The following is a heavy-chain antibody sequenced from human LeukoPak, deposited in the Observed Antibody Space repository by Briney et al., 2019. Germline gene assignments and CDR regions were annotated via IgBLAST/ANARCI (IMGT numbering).Heavy chain of an antibody. CDR2: ISTSSSYI. CDR1: GFTFSSYS. D-gene: IGHD5-18*01. V-gene: IGHV3-21*01. CDR3: ARDKVNTGLDAFDI. Sequence: GGSLRLSCAASGFTFSSYSMNWVRQAPGKGLEWVSSISTSSSYIYYADSVKARFTISRDNAKNSLYLQMNSLRAEDTAVYYCARDKVNTGLDAFDIWGPGTMVTVSS. J-gene: IGHJ3*02.